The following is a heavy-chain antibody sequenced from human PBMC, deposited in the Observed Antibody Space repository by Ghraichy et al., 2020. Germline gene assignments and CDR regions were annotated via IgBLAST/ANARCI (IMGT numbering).Heavy chain of an antibody. CDR3: ARDVQWELLSAAFDL. Sequence: SLTCTVSGDSISRSRSHWSWIRQPAGKGLEWIGRVSSSGSTIYNPSLENRVSISMDTSKNHFSLNLRSVTATDTARYYCARDVQWELLSAAFDLWGQGTMVTVSS. D-gene: IGHD1-26*01. CDR2: VSSSGST. V-gene: IGHV4-61*02. CDR1: GDSISRSRSH. J-gene: IGHJ3*01.